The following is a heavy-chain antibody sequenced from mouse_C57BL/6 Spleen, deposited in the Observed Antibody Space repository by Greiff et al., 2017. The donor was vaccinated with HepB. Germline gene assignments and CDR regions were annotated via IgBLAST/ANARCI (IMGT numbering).Heavy chain of an antibody. J-gene: IGHJ3*01. CDR2: IYPGDGDT. CDR3: ARDYYGTAY. Sequence: VQLQQSGPELVKPGASVKISCKASGYAFSSSWMNWVKQRPGKGLEWIGRIYPGDGDTNYNGKFKGKATLTADKSSSTAYMQLSSLTSEDSAVYFCARDYYGTAYWGQGTLVTVSA. V-gene: IGHV1-82*01. CDR1: GYAFSSSW. D-gene: IGHD1-1*01.